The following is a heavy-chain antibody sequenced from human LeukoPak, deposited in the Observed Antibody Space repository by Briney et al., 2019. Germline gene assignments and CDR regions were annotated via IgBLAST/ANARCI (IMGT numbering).Heavy chain of an antibody. CDR2: IYYSGST. J-gene: IGHJ4*02. CDR1: GGSISSYY. V-gene: IGHV4-59*08. CDR3: ASGTAPRMGSGSYYPFDY. D-gene: IGHD3-10*01. Sequence: SETLSLTCTVSGGSISSYYWSWIRQPPGKGLEWIGYIYYSGSTNYNPSLKSRVTISVDTSKNQFSLKLSSVTAADTAVYYCASGTAPRMGSGSYYPFDYWGQGTLVTVSS.